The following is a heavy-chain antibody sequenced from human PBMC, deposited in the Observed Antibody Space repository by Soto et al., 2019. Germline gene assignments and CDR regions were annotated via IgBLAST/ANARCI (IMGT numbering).Heavy chain of an antibody. CDR1: GGTFSSYT. V-gene: IGHV1-69*02. Sequence: GASVKVSCTASGGTFSSYTISWVRQAPGQGLEWMGRIIPILGIANYAQKFQGRVTITADKSTSTAYMELSSLRSEDTAVYYCARGHSYGFSPNNWFDPWGQGTLVTVSS. CDR3: ARGHSYGFSPNNWFDP. J-gene: IGHJ5*02. D-gene: IGHD5-18*01. CDR2: IIPILGIA.